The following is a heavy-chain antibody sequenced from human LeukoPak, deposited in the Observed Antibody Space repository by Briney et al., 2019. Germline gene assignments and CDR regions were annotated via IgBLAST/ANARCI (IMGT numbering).Heavy chain of an antibody. D-gene: IGHD4-23*01. CDR3: ARDSPDYGGKGFDY. CDR1: GFTFSAYA. CDR2: LSYDGTNE. Sequence: GGSLRLSCAASGFTFSAYAMNWVRQAPGKGLEWVAVLSYDGTNEYYADSVKGRFTISRDNSKNSLYLQMNSLRAEDTAIYYCARDSPDYGGKGFDYWGQGTLVTVSS. V-gene: IGHV3-30*14. J-gene: IGHJ4*02.